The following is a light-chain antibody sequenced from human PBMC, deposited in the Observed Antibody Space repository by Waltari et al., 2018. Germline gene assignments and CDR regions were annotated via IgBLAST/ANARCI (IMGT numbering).Light chain of an antibody. CDR1: KSTIGADFA. Sequence: QSVLTQPPSVSGAPGQRVTISCSGTKSTIGADFAVHWYQPVPGTAPTLLLQSFSNRPSGVSDRFSGFKSGASASLVITGLQAEDEAMYYCQSYDTTLSAVVFGGGTRLTV. V-gene: IGLV1-40*01. CDR3: QSYDTTLSAVV. J-gene: IGLJ2*01. CDR2: SFS.